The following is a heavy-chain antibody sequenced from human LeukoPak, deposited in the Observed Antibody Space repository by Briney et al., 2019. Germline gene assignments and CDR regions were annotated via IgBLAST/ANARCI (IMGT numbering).Heavy chain of an antibody. V-gene: IGHV3-30-3*01. CDR3: ARVASGGYFDY. J-gene: IGHJ4*02. CDR1: GFTFSNYP. D-gene: IGHD2-8*02. Sequence: PGGSLRLSCAASGFTFSNYPMHWVRQAPDKGLEWGAVIPYDGSNKYYADSVKGRFTISRDNSKNTLYLQMNSLRAEDTAVFYCARVASGGYFDYWGQGTLVTVSS. CDR2: IPYDGSNK.